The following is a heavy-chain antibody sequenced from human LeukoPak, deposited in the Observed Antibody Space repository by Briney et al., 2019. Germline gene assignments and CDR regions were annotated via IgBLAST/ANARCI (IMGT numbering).Heavy chain of an antibody. CDR2: INPSGGIT. CDR1: GYIFTSYY. J-gene: IGHJ4*02. CDR3: ARGVDCSSTSCYAAGDY. D-gene: IGHD2-2*01. V-gene: IGHV1-46*01. Sequence: GASVKVSCKTSGYIFTSYYIRCVRQAPGQGLEWMGIINPSGGITTYAQEFQGRVTMTRDTSTSTVYMELSSLRSDDTAVYYCARGVDCSSTSCYAAGDYWGQGTLVTVSS.